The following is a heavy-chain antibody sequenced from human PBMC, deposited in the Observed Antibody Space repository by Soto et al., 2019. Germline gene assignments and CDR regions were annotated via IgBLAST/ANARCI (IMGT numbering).Heavy chain of an antibody. Sequence: GGSLRLSCAASGFTFSSYGMHWVRQAPGKGLEWVAVIWYDGINKNYADSVKGRFTISRDNSKNTLYLQMNSMSAEDTAVYYCAREWVGVGKEYYYGMDVWGQGTTVTVSS. J-gene: IGHJ6*02. CDR1: GFTFSSYG. CDR2: IWYDGINK. CDR3: AREWVGVGKEYYYGMDV. D-gene: IGHD3-3*01. V-gene: IGHV3-33*01.